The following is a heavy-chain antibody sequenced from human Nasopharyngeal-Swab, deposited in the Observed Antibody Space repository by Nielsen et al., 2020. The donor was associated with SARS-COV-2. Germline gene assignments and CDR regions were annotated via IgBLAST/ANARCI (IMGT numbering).Heavy chain of an antibody. CDR3: AKKYGTRGWYVGLDY. CDR1: GFGFSAFA. J-gene: IGHJ4*02. Sequence: GESLKISCAASGFGFSAFAMSWVRQAPGKGLEWVSAAGGNDGSTFYADPVRGRFTISRDNSKNTLYLQMNSLRAEDTALYYCAKKYGTRGWYVGLDYWGQGTQVTVSS. V-gene: IGHV3-23*01. D-gene: IGHD6-19*01. CDR2: AGGNDGST.